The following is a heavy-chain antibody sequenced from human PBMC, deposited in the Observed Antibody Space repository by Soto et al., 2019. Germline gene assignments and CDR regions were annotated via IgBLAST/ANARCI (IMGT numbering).Heavy chain of an antibody. J-gene: IGHJ4*02. D-gene: IGHD6-19*01. V-gene: IGHV4-61*01. CDR1: GSSVSSGSYY. Sequence: QVQLQESGPGLVKPSETLSLTCTVSGSSVSSGSYYWSWIRQPPGKGLEWIGYIYYSGSTNYNPSLKSRVTISVDTSKNQFSLKLSSVTAADTAVYYCARVGSGWRIDYWGQGTLVTVSS. CDR2: IYYSGST. CDR3: ARVGSGWRIDY.